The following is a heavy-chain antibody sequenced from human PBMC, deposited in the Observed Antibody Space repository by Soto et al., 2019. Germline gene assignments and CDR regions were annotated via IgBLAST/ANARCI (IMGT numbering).Heavy chain of an antibody. CDR3: SADHPHTAIGWPV. CDR2: IVVASGRT. J-gene: IGHJ6*02. CDR1: GFDFGSFG. Sequence: SVKVSCKASGFDFGSFGIQFLRQTRGRGLEWIGWIVVASGRTNYARQFQGRVAFSRDTSSTTAYMDLYDLKSDDTAVYFCSADHPHTAIGWPVWGQGTTVTVSS. V-gene: IGHV1-58*02.